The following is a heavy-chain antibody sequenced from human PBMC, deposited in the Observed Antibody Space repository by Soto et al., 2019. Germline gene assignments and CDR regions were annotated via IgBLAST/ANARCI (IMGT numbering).Heavy chain of an antibody. V-gene: IGHV3-30*18. D-gene: IGHD3-22*01. CDR1: GFTFSSYG. J-gene: IGHJ5*02. CDR3: AKDGVEAYYYEEGGWFDP. Sequence: QVQLVESGGGVVQPGRSLRLSCAASGFTFSSYGMHWVRQAPGKGLEWVAVISYDGSNKYYADSVKGRFTISRDNSKNTLYLQMNSLRAEDTAVYYCAKDGVEAYYYEEGGWFDPWGQGTLVTVSS. CDR2: ISYDGSNK.